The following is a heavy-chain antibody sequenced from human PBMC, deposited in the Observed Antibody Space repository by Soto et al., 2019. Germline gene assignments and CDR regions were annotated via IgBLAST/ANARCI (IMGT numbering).Heavy chain of an antibody. J-gene: IGHJ3*01. CDR1: EFTFTSYA. D-gene: IGHD5-12*01. Sequence: ESGGGLVQPGGSLRLSCTASEFTFTSYAMGWVRQAPGKGLEWVSGVSGSGVTTYYADSVKGHFSVSRDNSKKRLFLQMNTLRVEDTAIYYCVKSTTGALSAAFDVWGAGTVVTVSS. CDR2: VSGSGVTT. CDR3: VKSTTGALSAAFDV. V-gene: IGHV3-23*01.